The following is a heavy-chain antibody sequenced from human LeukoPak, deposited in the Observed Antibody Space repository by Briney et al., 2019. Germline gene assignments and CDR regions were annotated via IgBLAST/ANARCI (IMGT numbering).Heavy chain of an antibody. J-gene: IGHJ6*02. CDR2: ISAYNGNT. V-gene: IGHV1-18*01. CDR1: GYTFTSYG. D-gene: IGHD3-16*01. Sequence: ASVKVSCKASGYTFTSYGISWVRQAPGQGLEWMGWISAYNGNTNYTQKLQGRVTMTTDTSTSAAYMELRSLRSDDTAVYYCASGANYYYYGMDVWGQGTTVTVSS. CDR3: ASGANYYYYGMDV.